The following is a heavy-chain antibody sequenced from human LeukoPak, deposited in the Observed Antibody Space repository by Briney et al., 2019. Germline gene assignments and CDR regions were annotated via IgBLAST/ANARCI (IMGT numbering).Heavy chain of an antibody. D-gene: IGHD3-10*01. V-gene: IGHV4-59*08. CDR1: GGSISSYY. CDR3: ARHLDRFGDNYFDY. J-gene: IGHJ4*02. CDR2: IYYSGST. Sequence: SETLSLTCTVSGGSISSYYWSWIRQPPGKGLEWIGYIYYSGSTNYNPSLKSRVTISVDTSKNQFSLKLSSVTAADTAVYYCARHLDRFGDNYFDYWAREPWSPSPQ.